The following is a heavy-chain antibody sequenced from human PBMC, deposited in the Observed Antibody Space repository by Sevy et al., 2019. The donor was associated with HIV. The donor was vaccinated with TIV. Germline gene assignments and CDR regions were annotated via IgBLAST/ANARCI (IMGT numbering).Heavy chain of an antibody. D-gene: IGHD6-6*01. V-gene: IGHV3-74*01. Sequence: GGSLILSCAASGFTFSNYYLNGVRQGPGKGLVWVARLNGVGSDINYADSVRGRFTISRANTKNTLYLQMSSLRGEDTAVYYCFVRIRDSSEIDYWGQGTLVTVSS. CDR1: GFTFSNYY. J-gene: IGHJ4*02. CDR2: LNGVGSDI. CDR3: FVRIRDSSEIDY.